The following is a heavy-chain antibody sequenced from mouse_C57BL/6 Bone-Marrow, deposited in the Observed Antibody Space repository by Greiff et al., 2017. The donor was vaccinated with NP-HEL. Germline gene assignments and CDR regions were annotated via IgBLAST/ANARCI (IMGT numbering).Heavy chain of an antibody. CDR1: GYTFTEYT. D-gene: IGHD1-1*01. Sequence: QVQLQQSGAELVKPGASVKLSCKASGYTFTEYTIHWVKQRSGRGLGWIGWFYPGSGSIKYNEKFKDKATLTADKSSSTVYMELSRLTSEDSAVYFCARHEAYGSSSYYAMDYWGQGTSVTVSS. CDR2: FYPGSGSI. V-gene: IGHV1-62-2*01. J-gene: IGHJ4*01. CDR3: ARHEAYGSSSYYAMDY.